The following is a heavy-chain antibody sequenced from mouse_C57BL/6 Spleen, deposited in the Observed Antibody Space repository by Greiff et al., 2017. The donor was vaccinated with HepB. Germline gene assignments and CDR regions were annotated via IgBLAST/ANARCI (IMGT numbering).Heavy chain of an antibody. Sequence: VQLQQPGAELVKPGASVKMSCKASGYTFTSYWITWVKQRPGQGLEWIGDIYPGSGSTNYNEKFKSKATLTVDTSSSTAYMQLSSLTSEDSAVYYCARSATGENYFDYWGQGTTLTVSS. D-gene: IGHD4-1*02. CDR3: ARSATGENYFDY. CDR1: GYTFTSYW. CDR2: IYPGSGST. V-gene: IGHV1-55*01. J-gene: IGHJ2*01.